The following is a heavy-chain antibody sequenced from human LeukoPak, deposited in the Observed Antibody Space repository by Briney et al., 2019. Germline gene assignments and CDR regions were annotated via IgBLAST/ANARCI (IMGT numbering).Heavy chain of an antibody. V-gene: IGHV3-30*04. CDR1: GFTFGSYA. Sequence: GGSLRPSCAAYGFTFGSYAMHSVRQAPGKGLEWEAVISYDGSNKYYADSVKGRFTISRDNSKNTLYLQMNSLRAEDTAVYFCLSWFGELRDAFDIWGQGTMVTVSS. J-gene: IGHJ3*02. D-gene: IGHD3-10*01. CDR3: LSWFGELRDAFDI. CDR2: ISYDGSNK.